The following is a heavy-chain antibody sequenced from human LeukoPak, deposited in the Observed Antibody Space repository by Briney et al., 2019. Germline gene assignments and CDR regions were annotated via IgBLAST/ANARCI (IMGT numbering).Heavy chain of an antibody. V-gene: IGHV3-7*01. CDR1: RFTFSSYW. Sequence: GGSLRLSCAASRFTFSSYWMSWVRQAPGKGLEWVANIKQDGSEKYYVDSVKGRFTISRDNAKNSLYLQMNSLRAEDTAVYYCARDTWDSSSWYLVDYWGQGTLVTVSS. J-gene: IGHJ4*02. CDR3: ARDTWDSSSWYLVDY. CDR2: IKQDGSEK. D-gene: IGHD6-13*01.